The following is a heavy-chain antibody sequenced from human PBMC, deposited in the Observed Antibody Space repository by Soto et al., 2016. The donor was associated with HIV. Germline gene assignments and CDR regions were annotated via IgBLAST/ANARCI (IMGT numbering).Heavy chain of an antibody. Sequence: EVQLLESGGDLIQPGGSLRLSCQASGFTFTDXTMTWVRQAPGKRPEWVSSIGASGITYYADSVKGRFTMSRDDSKNTLYLQMDSLRAEDTAIYYCARDNFNIPAADKPPDFWGQGTLVTVSS. CDR1: GFTFTDXT. V-gene: IGHV3-23*01. J-gene: IGHJ4*02. CDR3: ARDNFNIPAADKPPDF. D-gene: IGHD6-13*01. CDR2: SIGASGIT.